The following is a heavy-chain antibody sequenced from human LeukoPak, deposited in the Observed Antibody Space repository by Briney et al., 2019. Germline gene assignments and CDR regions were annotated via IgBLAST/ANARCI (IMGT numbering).Heavy chain of an antibody. CDR2: IYYSGST. CDR1: GDSISSTIQY. CDR3: ASLRERSYYTRGFDY. J-gene: IGHJ4*02. Sequence: SETLSLTCTVSGDSISSTIQYWGWNRQPQGKGREWIGSIYYSGSTYYNSSLKSRITISVDTSKNQFSLKLSSVTAADTAVYYCASLRERSYYTRGFDYWGQGSLVTVSS. V-gene: IGHV4-39*01. D-gene: IGHD5-18*01.